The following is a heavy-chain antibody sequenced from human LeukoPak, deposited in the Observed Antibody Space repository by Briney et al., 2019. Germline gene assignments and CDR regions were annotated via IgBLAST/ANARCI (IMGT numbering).Heavy chain of an antibody. CDR1: GFTFSSYA. J-gene: IGHJ4*02. CDR2: ISGSGGST. D-gene: IGHD4-11*01. Sequence: GGSLRLSCAASGFTFSSYAMSWVRQAPGKGLEWVSAISGSGGSTYYADSVKGRFTISRDNSKNTLYLQMNNLRAEDTAVYYCAKDHSVDTVTSMGYFDYWGQGTLVTVSS. CDR3: AKDHSVDTVTSMGYFDY. V-gene: IGHV3-23*01.